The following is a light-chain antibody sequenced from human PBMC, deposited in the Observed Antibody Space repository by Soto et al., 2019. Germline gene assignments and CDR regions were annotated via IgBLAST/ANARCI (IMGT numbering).Light chain of an antibody. V-gene: IGKV3D-15*01. J-gene: IGKJ5*01. Sequence: LVINRSTATLYLSPGERATLSCGASQSISRELAWYQQKPGKTPRRAIYGASTWGSGVPPRFTGSGSGTEFTLTISNLQSEDFAVYYCQQYNSFSITFGPRTRLEIK. CDR1: QSISRE. CDR3: QQYNSFSIT. CDR2: GAS.